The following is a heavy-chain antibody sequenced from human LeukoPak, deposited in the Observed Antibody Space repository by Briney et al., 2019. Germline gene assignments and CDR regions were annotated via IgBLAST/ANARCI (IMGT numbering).Heavy chain of an antibody. CDR1: GYTLSELS. J-gene: IGHJ4*02. CDR3: ARDSPLVVVVAAIDY. D-gene: IGHD2-15*01. Sequence: ASVKVSCKVSGYTLSELSMHWVRQAPGKGLEWMGGFDPEDDETMYAQKFQGRVTMTTDTSTSTAYMELRSLRSDDTAVYYCARDSPLVVVVAAIDYWGQGTLVTVSS. CDR2: FDPEDDET. V-gene: IGHV1-24*01.